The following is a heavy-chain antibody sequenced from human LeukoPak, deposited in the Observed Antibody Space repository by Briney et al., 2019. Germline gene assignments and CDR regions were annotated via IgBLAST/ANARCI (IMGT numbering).Heavy chain of an antibody. CDR1: GFTFSSYA. J-gene: IGHJ6*02. Sequence: GGSLRLSCAASGFTFSSYAMSWVRQAPGKGLEWVSAISGSGGSTYYADSVKGRFTISRDNSKNTLYLQMNRLRAEDTAVYYCAKAYGDCVGYYYFMDVWGQGTTVTVSS. CDR3: AKAYGDCVGYYYFMDV. V-gene: IGHV3-23*01. CDR2: ISGSGGST. D-gene: IGHD4-17*01.